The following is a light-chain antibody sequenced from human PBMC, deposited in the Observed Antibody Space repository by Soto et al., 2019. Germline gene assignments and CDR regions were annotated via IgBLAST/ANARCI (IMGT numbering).Light chain of an antibody. J-gene: IGKJ2*01. CDR1: QSVSTS. CDR2: SAS. Sequence: EVVMTQSPATLSVFPGERVTLSCRASQSVSTSLAWYQQKPGQAPRLLIYSASTRATGIPARFSGSGSGTEFTLTISIVESEDFAVYYCQQYIHGYTFGQGTELEIK. V-gene: IGKV3-15*01. CDR3: QQYIHGYT.